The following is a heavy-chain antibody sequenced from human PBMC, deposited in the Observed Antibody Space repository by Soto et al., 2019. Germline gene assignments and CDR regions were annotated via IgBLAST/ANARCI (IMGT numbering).Heavy chain of an antibody. J-gene: IGHJ4*02. CDR3: ATWAIAVGGEGF. V-gene: IGHV3-48*02. Sequence: PGGSLRRSCTASGFSVSDYSVNWVRQAPGKGLEWISYISSTGDLILYADSVKGRFTIARDIAKNSLYLQMDTLRDEDSAVYYCATWAIAVGGEGFWGPGTLVTVSS. D-gene: IGHD2-21*01. CDR2: ISSTGDLI. CDR1: GFSVSDYS.